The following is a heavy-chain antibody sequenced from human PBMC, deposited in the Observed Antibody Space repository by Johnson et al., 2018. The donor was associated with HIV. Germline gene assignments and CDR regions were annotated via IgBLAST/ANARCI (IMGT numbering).Heavy chain of an antibody. J-gene: IGHJ3*02. Sequence: QVQLVESGGGVVQPGRSLRLSCAASGFTFSSYGMHWVRQAPGKGLEWVAVIWYDGSNKYYADSVKGRFTIPRDNSKNTLYLQMNSLRAEDTAVYYCAKGVSKSLDAFDIWGQGTMVTVSS. CDR1: GFTFSSYG. CDR2: IWYDGSNK. CDR3: AKGVSKSLDAFDI. D-gene: IGHD3-10*01. V-gene: IGHV3-33*06.